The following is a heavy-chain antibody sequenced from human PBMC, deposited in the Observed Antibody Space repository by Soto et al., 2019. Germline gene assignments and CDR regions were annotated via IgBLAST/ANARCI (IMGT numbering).Heavy chain of an antibody. CDR1: GFTFSSYW. V-gene: IGHV3-7*03. J-gene: IGHJ3*02. CDR2: IKQDGSEK. Sequence: GGSLRLSCAASGFTFSSYWMSWVRQAPGKGLEWVANIKQDGSEKNYVDSVKGRFTISRDNAKNSLYLQMNSLRAEDTALYYCASLNWGSGAFDIWGQGTMVTVSS. CDR3: ASLNWGSGAFDI. D-gene: IGHD7-27*01.